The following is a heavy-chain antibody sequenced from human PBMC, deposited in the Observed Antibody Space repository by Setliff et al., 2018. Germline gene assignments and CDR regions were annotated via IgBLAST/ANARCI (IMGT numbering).Heavy chain of an antibody. CDR2: IYPGDSDT. CDR3: ARHTVEPGFDY. Sequence: GESLKISCKGSGYSFTSYWIGWVRQMPGKGLEWIGIIYPGDSDTRYSPSFQGQVTISADKSISTAHLQWSSLKASDTAMYYCARHTVEPGFDYWGQGTLVTVSS. D-gene: IGHD4-17*01. J-gene: IGHJ4*02. CDR1: GYSFTSYW. V-gene: IGHV5-51*01.